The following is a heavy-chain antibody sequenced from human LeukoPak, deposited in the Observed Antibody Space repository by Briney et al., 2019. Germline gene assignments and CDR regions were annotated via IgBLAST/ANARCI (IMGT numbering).Heavy chain of an antibody. V-gene: IGHV4-59*08. D-gene: IGHD3-16*01. CDR2: IHYSGST. J-gene: IGHJ4*02. CDR3: ARKGVSDLYYFDS. CDR1: GGSISYYY. Sequence: PSETLSLTCTVSGGSISYYYWSWIRQPPGKGLEWIAYIHYSGSTNYNSSLKSRVTISVDTSKNQISLKLRSVTAADTAVYYCARKGVSDLYYFDSWGQGTLVTVSS.